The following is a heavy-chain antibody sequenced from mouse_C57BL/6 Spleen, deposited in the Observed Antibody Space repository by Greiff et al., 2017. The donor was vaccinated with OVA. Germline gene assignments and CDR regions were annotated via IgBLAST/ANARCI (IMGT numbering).Heavy chain of an antibody. Sequence: QVQLQQSGAELVRPGTSVKVSCKASGYAFTNYLIEWVKQRPGQGLEWIGVINPGSGGTNYNEKFKGKATLTADKSSSTAYMQLSSLTSEDSAVYFGARGGWLLQGNFDYWGQGTTLTVSS. CDR2: INPGSGGT. CDR3: ARGGWLLQGNFDY. CDR1: GYAFTNYL. J-gene: IGHJ2*01. D-gene: IGHD2-3*01. V-gene: IGHV1-54*01.